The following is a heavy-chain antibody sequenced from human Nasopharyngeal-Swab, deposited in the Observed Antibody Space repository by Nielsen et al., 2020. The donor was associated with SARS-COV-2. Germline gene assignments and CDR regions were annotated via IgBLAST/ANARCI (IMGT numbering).Heavy chain of an antibody. D-gene: IGHD3-10*01. V-gene: IGHV4-59*01. CDR1: GGSISSYY. CDR3: ARDAGYGSGTGVDP. J-gene: IGHJ5*02. Sequence: SETLSLTCTVSGGSISSYYWSWIRQPPGKGLEWIGYIYYSGSTNYNPSLKSRVTISVDTSKNQLSLKLSSVTAADTAVYYCARDAGYGSGTGVDPWGQGTLVTVSS. CDR2: IYYSGST.